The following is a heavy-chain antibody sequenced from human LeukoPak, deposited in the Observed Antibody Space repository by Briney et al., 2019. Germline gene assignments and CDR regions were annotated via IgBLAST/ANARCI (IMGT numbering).Heavy chain of an antibody. CDR3: ARTHWGSADAFDI. Sequence: PGESLKISCKGSGYSFTSYWIGWVRPMPGKGLEWMGIIYPGDSDTRYSPSFQGQVTISADKSISTAYLQWSSLKASDTAMYYCARTHWGSADAFDIWGQGTMVTVSS. D-gene: IGHD7-27*01. CDR2: IYPGDSDT. CDR1: GYSFTSYW. J-gene: IGHJ3*02. V-gene: IGHV5-51*01.